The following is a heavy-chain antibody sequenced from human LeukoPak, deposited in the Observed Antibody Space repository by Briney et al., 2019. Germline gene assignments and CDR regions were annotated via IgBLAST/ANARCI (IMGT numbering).Heavy chain of an antibody. CDR1: GYTFTSYY. J-gene: IGHJ4*02. V-gene: IGHV1-46*01. CDR3: ARDSSSEGGITIWGTIDY. D-gene: IGHD3-3*01. Sequence: GASVKVSCKASGYTFTSYYMHWVRQAPGQGLEWMGIINPSGGSTSYAQKFQGRVTMTRDMSTSTVYMELSSLRSDDTAVYYCARDSSSEGGITIWGTIDYWGQGTLVTVSS. CDR2: INPSGGST.